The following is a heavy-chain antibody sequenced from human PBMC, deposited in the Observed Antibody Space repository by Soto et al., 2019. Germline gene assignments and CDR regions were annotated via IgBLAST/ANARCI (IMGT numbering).Heavy chain of an antibody. Sequence: PSETLSLTCTVSGGSISSSSSYWGWIRLPPGKGLEWIGSIYYSGNTYYNTCLKSRVTISVDTAKNLFSLKLISVTAAYTAVYYCARQYYFGSGSYYHRPFDFWGQGTLVTVSS. J-gene: IGHJ4*02. CDR1: GGSISSSSSY. V-gene: IGHV4-39*01. CDR3: ARQYYFGSGSYYHRPFDF. D-gene: IGHD3-10*01. CDR2: IYYSGNT.